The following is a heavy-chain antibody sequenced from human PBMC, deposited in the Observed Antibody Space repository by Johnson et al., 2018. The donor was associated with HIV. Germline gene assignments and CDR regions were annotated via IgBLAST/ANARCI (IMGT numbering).Heavy chain of an antibody. CDR3: ARDHLRRSHAFDI. J-gene: IGHJ3*02. CDR2: IYSGGST. Sequence: VQLVESGGGLVQPGGSLRLSCAASGFTFSRYWMSWVRQAPGKGLEWVSVIYSGGSTYYADSVKGRFTISRDNSKNTLYLQMNSLRAEDTAVYYCARDHLRRSHAFDIWGQGTMVTVSS. V-gene: IGHV3-66*01. D-gene: IGHD2-15*01. CDR1: GFTFSRYW.